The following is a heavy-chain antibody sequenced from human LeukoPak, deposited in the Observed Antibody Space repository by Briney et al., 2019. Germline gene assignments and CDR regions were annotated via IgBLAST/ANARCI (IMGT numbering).Heavy chain of an antibody. CDR2: IRYDGSNK. Sequence: PGGSLRLSCAASGFTFSSYGMHWVRQAPGKGLEWVAFIRYDGSNKYYADSVKGRFTISRDNSKNTLYLQMNSLRAEDTAVYYCARGLAAASDAFDIWGQGTMVTVSS. J-gene: IGHJ3*02. CDR3: ARGLAAASDAFDI. D-gene: IGHD3-9*01. V-gene: IGHV3-30*02. CDR1: GFTFSSYG.